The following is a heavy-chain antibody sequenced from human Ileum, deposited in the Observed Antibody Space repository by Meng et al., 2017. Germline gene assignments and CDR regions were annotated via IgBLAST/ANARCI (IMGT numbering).Heavy chain of an antibody. D-gene: IGHD3-22*01. Sequence: GESLKISCAASGLSLSDHYIDWVRQAPGKGLEWVGHTRNKANRYSTEYAASVRGRFTISRDDSKDSLYLQMNSLNSEDTAVYYCARHDPSGYMFFDDWGQGTLVTVSS. V-gene: IGHV3-72*01. J-gene: IGHJ4*02. CDR3: ARHDPSGYMFFDD. CDR2: TRNKANRYST. CDR1: GLSLSDHY.